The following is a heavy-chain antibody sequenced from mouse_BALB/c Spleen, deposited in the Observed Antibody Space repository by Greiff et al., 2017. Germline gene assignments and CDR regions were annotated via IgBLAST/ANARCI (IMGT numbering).Heavy chain of an antibody. J-gene: IGHJ4*01. CDR2: INPSNGGT. D-gene: IGHD2-3*01. CDR1: GYTFTSYY. CDR3: TRSDGYYDYAMDY. V-gene: IGHV1S81*02. Sequence: QVQLQQSGAELVKPGASVKLSCKASGYTFTSYYMYWVKQRPGQGLEWIGEINPSNGGTNFNEKFKSKATLTVDKSSSTAYMQLSSLTSEDSAVYYCTRSDGYYDYAMDYWGQGTSVTVSS.